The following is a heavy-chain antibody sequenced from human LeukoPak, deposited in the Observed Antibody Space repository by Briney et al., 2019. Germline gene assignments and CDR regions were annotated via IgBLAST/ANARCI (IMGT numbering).Heavy chain of an antibody. J-gene: IGHJ4*02. D-gene: IGHD2-2*01. Sequence: GASVQVSCKASGYTFTAYYIHWVRQAPGQGLEWMGWISAYNGNTNYAQKLQGRVTMTTDTSTSTAYMELRSLRSDDTAVYYCARDAGVGVVPAAPILWGQGTLVTVSS. CDR1: GYTFTAYY. V-gene: IGHV1-18*04. CDR2: ISAYNGNT. CDR3: ARDAGVGVVPAAPIL.